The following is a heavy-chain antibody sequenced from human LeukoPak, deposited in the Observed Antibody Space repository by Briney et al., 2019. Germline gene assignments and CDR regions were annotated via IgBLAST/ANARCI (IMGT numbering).Heavy chain of an antibody. CDR2: ISDSGGST. CDR1: GITFSSYV. J-gene: IGHJ4*02. D-gene: IGHD3-16*01. CDR3: AKQRYGGEDY. Sequence: GGSLRLSCAASGITFSSYVMSWVRQAPDKGLEWVSGISDSGGSTYYADSVKGRLTISRDNSKNTLYLQMNSLRVEDTAVYYCAKQRYGGEDYWGQGTLVTVSS. V-gene: IGHV3-23*01.